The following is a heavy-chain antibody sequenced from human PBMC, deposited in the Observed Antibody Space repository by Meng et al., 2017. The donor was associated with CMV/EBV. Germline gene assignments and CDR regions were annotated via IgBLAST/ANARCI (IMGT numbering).Heavy chain of an antibody. Sequence: LSLTCAASGFTFDDSAMHWVRQAPGKGLEWVSGISWNSGSIGYADSVKGRFTISRDNAKNSLYLQMNSLRAEDTALYYCAKDRGSWYGGLDYWGQGTLVTVSS. D-gene: IGHD6-13*01. J-gene: IGHJ4*02. CDR1: GFTFDDSA. CDR3: AKDRGSWYGGLDY. CDR2: ISWNSGSI. V-gene: IGHV3-9*01.